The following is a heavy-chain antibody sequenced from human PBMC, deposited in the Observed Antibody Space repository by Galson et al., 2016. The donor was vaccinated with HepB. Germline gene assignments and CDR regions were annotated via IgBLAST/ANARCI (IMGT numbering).Heavy chain of an antibody. V-gene: IGHV3-9*01. D-gene: IGHD6-19*01. J-gene: IGHJ4*02. CDR3: AKGIGSGWSVY. CDR1: GFIFGDYA. Sequence: SLRLSCAASGFIFGDYAMSWVRQSPGKGLEWVSGLTWNGGIIGYADSVKGRFTISRDNARNFLFLQMNNLRSEDTALYYCAKGIGSGWSVYWGPGTLVSVSS. CDR2: LTWNGGII.